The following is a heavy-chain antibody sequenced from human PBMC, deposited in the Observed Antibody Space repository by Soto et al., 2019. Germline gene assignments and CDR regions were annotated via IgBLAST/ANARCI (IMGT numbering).Heavy chain of an antibody. CDR3: ARHVGITMVRGVTFPHYFDY. Sequence: SETLSLTCTVFGGSISSGGYYWSWIRQQPGKGVEWIGYIYYSGSTYYSPSLKSRVTISVDTSKNQFSLKLSSVTAADTAVYYCARHVGITMVRGVTFPHYFDYWGQGTLVTVSS. CDR1: GGSISSGGYY. V-gene: IGHV4-31*03. J-gene: IGHJ4*02. CDR2: IYYSGST. D-gene: IGHD3-10*01.